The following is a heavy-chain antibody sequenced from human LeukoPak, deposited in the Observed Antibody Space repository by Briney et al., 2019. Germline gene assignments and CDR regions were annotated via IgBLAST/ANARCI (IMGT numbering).Heavy chain of an antibody. V-gene: IGHV4-34*01. Sequence: SETLSLTCTVSGGSISSYYWSWIRQPPGKGLEWIGEINHSGSTNYNPSLKSRVTISVDTSKNQFSLKLSSVTAADTAVYYCARRLGGGSCYSINYYYYMDVWGKGTTVTVSS. J-gene: IGHJ6*03. CDR2: INHSGST. D-gene: IGHD2-15*01. CDR1: GGSISSYY. CDR3: ARRLGGGSCYSINYYYYMDV.